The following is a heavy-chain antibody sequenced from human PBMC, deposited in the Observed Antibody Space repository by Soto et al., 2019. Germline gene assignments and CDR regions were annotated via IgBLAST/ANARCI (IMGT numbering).Heavy chain of an antibody. CDR1: GFTFSSYG. CDR2: ISSSSSYI. J-gene: IGHJ5*02. Sequence: GGSLRLSCAASGFTFSSYGMNWVRQAPGKGLEWVSSISSSSSYIYYADSVKGRFTISRDNAKNSLYLQMNSLRAEDTAVYYCARDSVPPPYYDFWSGYSNRWFDPWGQGTLVTVSS. D-gene: IGHD3-3*01. CDR3: ARDSVPPPYYDFWSGYSNRWFDP. V-gene: IGHV3-21*01.